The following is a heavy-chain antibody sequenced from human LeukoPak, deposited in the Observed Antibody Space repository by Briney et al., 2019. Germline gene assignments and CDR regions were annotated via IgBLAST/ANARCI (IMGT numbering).Heavy chain of an antibody. CDR2: ITASGGTT. Sequence: PGGSLRLSCAASGFTFNDYAMSWVRQAPGKGLEWVSAITASGGTTYYADSVKGRFTISRDNSENTLFLQMNSLRAEDTALYYCAKEPREYCSSTSCPNWFDSWGQGTLVTVSS. CDR3: AKEPREYCSSTSCPNWFDS. V-gene: IGHV3-23*01. J-gene: IGHJ5*01. D-gene: IGHD2-2*01. CDR1: GFTFNDYA.